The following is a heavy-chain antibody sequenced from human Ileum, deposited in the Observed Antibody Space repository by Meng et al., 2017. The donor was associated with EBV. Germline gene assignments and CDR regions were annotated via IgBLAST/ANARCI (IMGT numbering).Heavy chain of an antibody. D-gene: IGHD2-8*01. J-gene: IGHJ4*02. Sequence: QVQLRASGPGLVKLSGTLSLTCGVSGDSMTNNNWWTWVRQPPGKGLEWIGEIYHSGSTNYNPSLQSRATISVDMSKKQFSLKLRSVTAADTAVYYCARTGVGLAFDYWGLGTLVTVSS. V-gene: IGHV4-4*02. CDR3: ARTGVGLAFDY. CDR2: IYHSGST. CDR1: GDSMTNNNW.